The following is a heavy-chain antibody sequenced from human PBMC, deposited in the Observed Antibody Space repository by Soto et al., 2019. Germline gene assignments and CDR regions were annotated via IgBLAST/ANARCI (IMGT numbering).Heavy chain of an antibody. D-gene: IGHD5-18*01. V-gene: IGHV1-69*01. J-gene: IGHJ6*02. CDR2: IIPIFGTA. CDR3: ARDKDTAMVGLPSYYYYGMDV. CDR1: GGTFSSYA. Sequence: QVQLVQSGAEVKKPGSSVKVSCKASGGTFSSYAISWVRQAPGQGLEWMGGIIPIFGTANYAQKFQGRVTITADESTSTAYMELSSLRSEDTAVYYCARDKDTAMVGLPSYYYYGMDVWGQGTTVTVSS.